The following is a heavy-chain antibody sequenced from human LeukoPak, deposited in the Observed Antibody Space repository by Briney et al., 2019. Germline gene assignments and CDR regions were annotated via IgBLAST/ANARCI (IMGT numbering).Heavy chain of an antibody. CDR1: GYTFTSYD. D-gene: IGHD2-2*01. Sequence: ASVKVSCKASGYTFTSYDINWVRQATGQGLEWMGWMNPNSGNTGYAQKFQGRVTMTRNTSISTAYMELSSLRSEDTAVYYCARGQIVVPAAIYYYYMDVWGKGTTVTVSS. CDR3: ARGQIVVPAAIYYYYMDV. CDR2: MNPNSGNT. V-gene: IGHV1-8*01. J-gene: IGHJ6*03.